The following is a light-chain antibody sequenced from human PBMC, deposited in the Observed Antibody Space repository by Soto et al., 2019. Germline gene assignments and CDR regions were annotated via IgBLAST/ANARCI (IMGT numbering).Light chain of an antibody. J-gene: IGKJ5*01. CDR2: DAS. CDR3: QQRSNWPIT. V-gene: IGKV3-11*01. Sequence: EIVLTQSPATLSVSPGETATLSCRASQSVSSFLAWYQHKPGQAPRPLFYDASNRATGIPARFSGSGSGTDFTLTISSLEPEDFAVYYCQQRSNWPITFGRGSRLEI. CDR1: QSVSSF.